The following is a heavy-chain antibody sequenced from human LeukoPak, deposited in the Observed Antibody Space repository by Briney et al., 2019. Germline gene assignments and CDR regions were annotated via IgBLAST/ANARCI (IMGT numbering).Heavy chain of an antibody. CDR2: IYHSGST. D-gene: IGHD6-19*01. J-gene: IGHJ4*02. V-gene: IGHV4-4*02. Sequence: PSGTLSLTCAVSGGSISSSNWWSWVRQPPGKGLEWIGEIYHSGSTNYNPSLKSRVTISVDKSKNQFSLKLSSVTAADTAVYYCARDRYGSGWYLDYWGQGTLVTVSS. CDR1: GGSISSSNW. CDR3: ARDRYGSGWYLDY.